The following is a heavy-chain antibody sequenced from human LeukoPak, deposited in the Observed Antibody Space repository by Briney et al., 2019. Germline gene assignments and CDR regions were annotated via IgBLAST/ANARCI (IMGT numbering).Heavy chain of an antibody. D-gene: IGHD3-9*01. J-gene: IGHJ4*02. V-gene: IGHV4-31*03. CDR3: ARVRYDILTGYYNHIDY. CDR2: IYYGGST. CDR1: GGSISSGGYY. Sequence: PSQTLSLTCTVSGGSISSGGYYWSWIRQHPGKGLEWIGYIYYGGSTYYNPSLKSRVTISVDTSKNQFSLKLSSVTAADTAVYYSARVRYDILTGYYNHIDYWGQGTLVTVSS.